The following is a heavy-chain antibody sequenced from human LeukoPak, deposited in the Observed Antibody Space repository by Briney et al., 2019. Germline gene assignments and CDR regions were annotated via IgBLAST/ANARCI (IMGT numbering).Heavy chain of an antibody. Sequence: PGRSLRLSCATSGFTFSSYAMHWVRQAPGKGLEWVSSITSGSSYIYYADSVKGRFTISRDNAKNSLYLQMNSLRAEDTAVYYCAKDPQSSGWYDYWGQGTLVTVSS. J-gene: IGHJ4*02. V-gene: IGHV3-21*04. D-gene: IGHD6-19*01. CDR1: GFTFSSYA. CDR2: ITSGSSYI. CDR3: AKDPQSSGWYDY.